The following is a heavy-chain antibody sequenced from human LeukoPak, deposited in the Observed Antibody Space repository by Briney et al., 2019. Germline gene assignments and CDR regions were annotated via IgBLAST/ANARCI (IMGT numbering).Heavy chain of an antibody. D-gene: IGHD2-15*01. V-gene: IGHV3-30-3*01. Sequence: GGSLRLSCAASGFTFSSYAMHWVRQAPGKGLEWVAVISYDGSNKYYADSVKGRFTISRDNSKNTLYLQMNSLRAEDTAVYYCARDCSGGSCYSGWGYYYGMDVWGHGTTVTVSS. CDR2: ISYDGSNK. CDR3: ARDCSGGSCYSGWGYYYGMDV. CDR1: GFTFSSYA. J-gene: IGHJ6*02.